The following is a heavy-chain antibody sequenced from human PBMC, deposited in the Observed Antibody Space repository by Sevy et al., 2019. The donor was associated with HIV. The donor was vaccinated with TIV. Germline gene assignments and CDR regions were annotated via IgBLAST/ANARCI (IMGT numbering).Heavy chain of an antibody. D-gene: IGHD6-13*01. V-gene: IGHV4-39*02. CDR3: AREGPRIAQFDY. J-gene: IGHJ4*02. CDR2: IYYSGST. Sequence: SETLSLTCTVSGDSISSNDYYWAWIRQPPGKGLDWIGSIYYSGSTYYNPSLKSRVTISVDTSKNQFSLKLRSVTAADTAVYYCAREGPRIAQFDYWGQGTLVTVSS. CDR1: GDSISSNDYY.